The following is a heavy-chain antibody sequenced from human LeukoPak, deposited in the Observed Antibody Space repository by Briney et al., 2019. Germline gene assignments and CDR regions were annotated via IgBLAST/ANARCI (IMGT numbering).Heavy chain of an antibody. D-gene: IGHD4-23*01. J-gene: IGHJ6*02. CDR2: ISWNSGSI. CDR1: GFTFDDYA. Sequence: PGRSLRLSCAASGFTFDDYAMHWVRQAPGKGLEWVSGISWNSGSIGYADSVKGRFTISRDNAKNSLYLQMNSLRAEDTALYYCAKDLYGSNSYCYYGMDVWGQGTTVTVSS. CDR3: AKDLYGSNSYCYYGMDV. V-gene: IGHV3-9*01.